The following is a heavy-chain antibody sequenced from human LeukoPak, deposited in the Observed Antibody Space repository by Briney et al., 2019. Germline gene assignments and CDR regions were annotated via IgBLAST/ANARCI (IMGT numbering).Heavy chain of an antibody. J-gene: IGHJ4*02. CDR2: IRSSSSYI. V-gene: IGHV3-21*01. D-gene: IGHD1-20*01. Sequence: GGSLRLSCAASGFTFSSYSMNWVRQAPGKGLEWVSSIRSSSSYIYYADSLKGRFTISRDNAKNSLYLQMNSLRAEDTAVYYCARLLVYNSGGEAFDHWGRGTLVTVSS. CDR3: ARLLVYNSGGEAFDH. CDR1: GFTFSSYS.